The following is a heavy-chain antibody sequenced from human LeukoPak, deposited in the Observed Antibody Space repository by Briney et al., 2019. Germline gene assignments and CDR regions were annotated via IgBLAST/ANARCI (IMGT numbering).Heavy chain of an antibody. Sequence: GASVKVSCKASGYTFTSYAIHWVRQAPGQRLEWMGWINAGNGNTKYSQKFQGRVSISRDTSASTAYMDLSSLRSEDTAVYYCARPAQGISNAFGIWGQGTMVTVSS. CDR2: INAGNGNT. CDR3: ARPAQGISNAFGI. V-gene: IGHV1-3*01. D-gene: IGHD2/OR15-2a*01. CDR1: GYTFTSYA. J-gene: IGHJ3*02.